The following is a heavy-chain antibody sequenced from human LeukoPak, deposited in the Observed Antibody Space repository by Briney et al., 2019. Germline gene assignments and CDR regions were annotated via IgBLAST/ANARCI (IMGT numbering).Heavy chain of an antibody. V-gene: IGHV4-34*01. D-gene: IGHD3-22*01. Sequence: KPSETLSLTCAVYGGSFSGYYWSWIRQPPGKGLEWIGEINHCGNTNYNPSLKSRVTISVDTSKNQFFLKLSSVTAADTAVYYCARVGDYDSSGYFLHYWGQGTLVTVSS. CDR2: INHCGNT. CDR3: ARVGDYDSSGYFLHY. CDR1: GGSFSGYY. J-gene: IGHJ4*02.